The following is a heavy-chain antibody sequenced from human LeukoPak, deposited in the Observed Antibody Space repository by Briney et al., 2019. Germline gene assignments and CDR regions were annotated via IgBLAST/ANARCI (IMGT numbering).Heavy chain of an antibody. D-gene: IGHD3-9*01. CDR1: GDSVSSNNAV. CDR2: TYYRSKWNY. J-gene: IGHJ4*02. Sequence: SQTLSLTCAISGDSVSSNNAVWNWIRQSPSRGLEWLGKTYYRSKWNYDYAVSMKSRITINPDTSKNHFSLQLSSVTPEDTAVYSCVSSVNSGCLDCWGQGVLVTVSA. V-gene: IGHV6-1*01. CDR3: VSSVNSGCLDC.